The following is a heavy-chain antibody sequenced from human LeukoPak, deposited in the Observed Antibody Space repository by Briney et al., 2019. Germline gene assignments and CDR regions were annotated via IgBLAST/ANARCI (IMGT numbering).Heavy chain of an antibody. J-gene: IGHJ4*02. D-gene: IGHD3-10*01. CDR2: INPSGGST. CDR3: ARDSEEIVRGEYYFDY. CDR1: GYTFTSYD. V-gene: IGHV1-46*01. Sequence: GASVKVSCKASGYTFTSYDINWVRQAPGQGLEWMGIINPSGGSTSYAQKFQGRVTMTRDMSTSTVYMELSSLRSEDTAVYYCARDSEEIVRGEYYFDYWGQGTLVTVSS.